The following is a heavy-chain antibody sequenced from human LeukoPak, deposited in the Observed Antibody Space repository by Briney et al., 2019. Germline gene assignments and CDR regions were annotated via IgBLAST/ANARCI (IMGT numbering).Heavy chain of an antibody. CDR1: GGSISSSNW. Sequence: PSGTLSLTCAVSGGSISSSNWWSWVRQPPGKGLEWIGEIYHSGSTNYNPSLKSRVTISVDKSKNQFSLKLSSVTAADTAVYYCARENFPDCSSTSCYDRNAFDIWGQGTMVTVSS. CDR3: ARENFPDCSSTSCYDRNAFDI. CDR2: IYHSGST. J-gene: IGHJ3*02. V-gene: IGHV4-4*02. D-gene: IGHD2-2*01.